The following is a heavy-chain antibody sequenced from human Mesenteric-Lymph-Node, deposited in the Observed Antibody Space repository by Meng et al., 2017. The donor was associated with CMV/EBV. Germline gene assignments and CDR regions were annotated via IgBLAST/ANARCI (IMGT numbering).Heavy chain of an antibody. D-gene: IGHD4-17*01. V-gene: IGHV4-39*01. J-gene: IGHJ4*02. Sequence: SETLSLTCTVSSGSISSSSYYWGWIRQPPGKGLEWIGSIYYSGSTYYNPSLKSRVTISVDTSKNQFSLKLSSVTAADTAVYYCARRDYYGDYEFDYWGQGTLVTVSS. CDR1: SGSISSSSYY. CDR3: ARRDYYGDYEFDY. CDR2: IYYSGST.